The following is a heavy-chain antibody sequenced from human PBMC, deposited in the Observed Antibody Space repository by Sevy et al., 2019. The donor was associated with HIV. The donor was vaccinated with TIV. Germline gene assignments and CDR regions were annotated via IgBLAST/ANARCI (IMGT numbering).Heavy chain of an antibody. CDR3: AKERRTQSAVVATISPDDY. CDR1: GFTFSSYA. CDR2: ISGSGGST. D-gene: IGHD5-12*01. J-gene: IGHJ4*02. Sequence: GGSLRLSCAASGFTFSSYAMSWVRQAPGKGLEWVSAISGSGGSTYYADSVKGRFTISRENSKNTRYLQMNSLRAEDTAVYYCAKERRTQSAVVATISPDDYWGQGTLVTVSS. V-gene: IGHV3-23*01.